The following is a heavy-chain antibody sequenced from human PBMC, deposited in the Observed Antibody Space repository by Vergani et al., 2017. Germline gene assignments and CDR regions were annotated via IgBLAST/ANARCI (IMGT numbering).Heavy chain of an antibody. Sequence: QVQLVESGGGVVQPGRSLRLSCAASGFTFNQYGMHWVRQAPGKGLEWVAVTWYDGNNKQYADSVKGRFTISRDNAKNSLYLQMNSLRAEDTAVYYCARDLFYYDSSGYYSGFFDYWGQGTLVTVSS. V-gene: IGHV3-33*01. J-gene: IGHJ4*02. D-gene: IGHD3-22*01. CDR1: GFTFNQYG. CDR3: ARDLFYYDSSGYYSGFFDY. CDR2: TWYDGNNK.